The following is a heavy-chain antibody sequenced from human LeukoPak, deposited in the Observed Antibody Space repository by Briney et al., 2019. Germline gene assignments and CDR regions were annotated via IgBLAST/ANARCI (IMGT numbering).Heavy chain of an antibody. CDR1: GFTFSSYA. V-gene: IGHV3-21*01. Sequence: PGGSLRLSCAASGFTFSSYAMHWVRQAPGKGLEWVSSISNSGSYTYYVDSVKGRFFISRDNAKNSTFLQMNSLRAEDTAVYYCVRDHRRHFDWLSYFQHWGQGTLVAVSA. CDR2: ISNSGSYT. CDR3: VRDHRRHFDWLSYFQH. D-gene: IGHD3-9*01. J-gene: IGHJ1*01.